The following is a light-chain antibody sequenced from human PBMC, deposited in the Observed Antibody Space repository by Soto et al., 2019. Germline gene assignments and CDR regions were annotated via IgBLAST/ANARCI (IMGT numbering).Light chain of an antibody. J-gene: IGLJ3*02. CDR1: SSDVGGYNY. CDR2: EVS. Sequence: QSVLTQPPSASGSPGQSVTISCTGTSSDVGGYNYVSWYQQHPGKAPKLMIYEVSKRPSGVADRFSGSKSGNTASLTVSAHKEEEEADYYCSSYAGSNNLVFGGGTKLTVL. CDR3: SSYAGSNNLV. V-gene: IGLV2-8*01.